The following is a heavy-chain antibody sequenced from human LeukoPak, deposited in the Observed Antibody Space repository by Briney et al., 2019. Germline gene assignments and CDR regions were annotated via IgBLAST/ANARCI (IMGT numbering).Heavy chain of an antibody. D-gene: IGHD2-2*01. CDR3: ARGGLGYCSSTSCKGSSSWHGNNWFDP. J-gene: IGHJ5*02. CDR2: IYHSGST. Sequence: SSESLSLTCAVSGGSISSSNWWSWVRQPPGKGLEWIGEIYHSGSTNYNPSLKSRVTISVDKSKNQFSLKLSSVTAADTAVYYCARGGLGYCSSTSCKGSSSWHGNNWFDPWGQGTLVTVSS. V-gene: IGHV4-4*02. CDR1: GGSISSSNW.